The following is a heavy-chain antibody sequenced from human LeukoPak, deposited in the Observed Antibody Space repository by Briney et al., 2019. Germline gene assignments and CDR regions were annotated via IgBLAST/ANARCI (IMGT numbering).Heavy chain of an antibody. CDR1: GFIFSNYA. J-gene: IGHJ4*02. D-gene: IGHD4-17*01. Sequence: PGGSLRLSCAASGFIFSNYAIHWVRQAPGKGLEWVAVISYDGSNKYYVDSVKGRFTISRDNSKNTLYLRMNSLRAEDTALYYCARDRNFGDYAGDFDYWGRGTLVTVSS. CDR3: ARDRNFGDYAGDFDY. CDR2: ISYDGSNK. V-gene: IGHV3-30*04.